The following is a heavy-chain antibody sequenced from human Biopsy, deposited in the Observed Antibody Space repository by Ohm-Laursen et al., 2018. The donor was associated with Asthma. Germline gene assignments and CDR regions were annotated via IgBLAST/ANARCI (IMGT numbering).Heavy chain of an antibody. Sequence: SDTLSLTCTVSGGSISSGGYSWSWIRQPPGKGLEWIGYIYHSGSTYYNPSLKGRVTISVDRSKNQFSLKPSSVTAADTAVYYCARVEDGYNFDYWGQGTLVTVSS. V-gene: IGHV4-30-2*01. D-gene: IGHD5-24*01. CDR2: IYHSGST. J-gene: IGHJ4*02. CDR1: GGSISSGGYS. CDR3: ARVEDGYNFDY.